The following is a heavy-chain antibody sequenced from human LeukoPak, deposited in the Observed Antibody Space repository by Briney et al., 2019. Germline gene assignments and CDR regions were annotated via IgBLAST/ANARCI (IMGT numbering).Heavy chain of an antibody. J-gene: IGHJ2*01. CDR2: VNPNSGGT. D-gene: IGHD5/OR15-5a*01. V-gene: IGHV1-2*02. CDR1: GYTFTGYF. CDR3: ARETTVSTTFDL. Sequence: ASVKVSCKASGYTFTGYFMHWVRQAPGQGLEWMGSVNPNSGGTDYAQKFQGRVTMSRDTSISTAYMELSSLRSDDTAVYYCARETTVSTTFDLWGRGTLVTVSS.